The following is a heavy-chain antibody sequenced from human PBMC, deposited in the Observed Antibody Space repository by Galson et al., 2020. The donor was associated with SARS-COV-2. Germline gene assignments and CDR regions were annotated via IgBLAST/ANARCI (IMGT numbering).Heavy chain of an antibody. CDR3: ARGCYDVLTGYSHLLD. J-gene: IGHJ4*02. CDR2: IKQDGSEK. V-gene: IGHV3-7*01. D-gene: IGHD3-9*01. Sequence: GGSLRLSCAASGFTFSSCWMNWVRQAPGKGLEWVANIKQDGSEKYYADSVRGRFTISRDNAKNSLYLQMNSLRAEDTAVYYCARGCYDVLTGYSHLLDWGQGTLVTVSS. CDR1: GFTFSSCW.